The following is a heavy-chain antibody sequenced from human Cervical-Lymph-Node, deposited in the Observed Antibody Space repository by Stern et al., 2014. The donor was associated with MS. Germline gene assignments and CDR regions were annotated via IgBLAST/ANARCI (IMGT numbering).Heavy chain of an antibody. J-gene: IGHJ4*02. CDR3: AKHACTGAACPFDL. CDR2: GYYSGAT. Sequence: QLQLQESGPGLVKPSETLSLTCAVSGDSISSYTHYWAWIRQPPGKGLEWIGSGYYSGATYYNPSLKSPVTISVNPSKNHFSLGLNSVTAADTAVYYCAKHACTGAACPFDLWGQGTLVTVSS. D-gene: IGHD2-8*02. CDR1: GDSISSYTHY. V-gene: IGHV4-39*01.